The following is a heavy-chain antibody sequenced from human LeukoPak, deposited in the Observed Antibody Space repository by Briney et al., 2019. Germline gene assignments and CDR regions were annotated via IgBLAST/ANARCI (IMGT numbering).Heavy chain of an antibody. CDR1: GYTFSSYG. J-gene: IGHJ4*02. CDR2: INAYNGDT. CDR3: ARAYGSSWSDY. Sequence: EASVKVSCTASGYTFSSYGITWVRQAPGQGLEWMGWINAYNGDTNYAQKLHGRVIMATNTTNTTSYMELRSLRSDDTVLYYCARAYGSSWSDYWGQGTLVTVSS. D-gene: IGHD6-13*01. V-gene: IGHV1-18*01.